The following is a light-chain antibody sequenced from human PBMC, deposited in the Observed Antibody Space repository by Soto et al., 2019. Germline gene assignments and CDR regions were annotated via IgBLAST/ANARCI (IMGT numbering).Light chain of an antibody. V-gene: IGKV1-5*03. J-gene: IGKJ2*01. CDR3: QQYNSYPRT. CDR2: KAS. CDR1: QSISVW. Sequence: DIQMTQSPSTLSASVGDRVTITCRASQSISVWLAWYQQKPGKAPKLLLYKASILERGVPSRFSGSGSGTEFTLTISSLQPDDFANYYCQQYNSYPRTFGQGTKLQIK.